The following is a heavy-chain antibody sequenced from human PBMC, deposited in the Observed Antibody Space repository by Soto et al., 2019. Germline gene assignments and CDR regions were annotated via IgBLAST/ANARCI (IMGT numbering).Heavy chain of an antibody. CDR1: GYIFYNYR. D-gene: IGHD3-9*01. Sequence: GATLKISRKGPGYIFYNYRICWARPSAGKRLVWMGVSYPGCSDTRYGPAFKGQVTSSVDKSISTAYLRWSSLKASDSATDYCARQKNDFLTGYNAKDVWGQGTTVTVSS. CDR3: ARQKNDFLTGYNAKDV. V-gene: IGHV5-51*01. CDR2: SYPGCSDT. J-gene: IGHJ6*02.